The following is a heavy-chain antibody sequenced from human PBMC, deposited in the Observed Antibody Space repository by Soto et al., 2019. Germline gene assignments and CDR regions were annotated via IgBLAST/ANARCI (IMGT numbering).Heavy chain of an antibody. Sequence: RDSCAAGDFTIRTFTMNRVRKAPGKGLEWVSGIIGGDGDKFYSDSVKGRFTISRDNSKDMLFLQMSSLRVDDTAVFSCAKDRARDGICPFASWGQGPLATLSS. D-gene: IGHD1-20*01. CDR2: IIGGDGDK. CDR1: DFTIRTFT. J-gene: IGHJ5*01. CDR3: AKDRARDGICPFAS. V-gene: IGHV3-23*01.